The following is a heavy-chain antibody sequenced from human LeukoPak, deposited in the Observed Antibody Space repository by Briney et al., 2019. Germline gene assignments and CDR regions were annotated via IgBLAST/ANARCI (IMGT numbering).Heavy chain of an antibody. V-gene: IGHV1-69*04. CDR3: ARDRYWFDP. J-gene: IGHJ5*02. CDR1: GGTFSSYA. Sequence: ASVKVSCKASGGTFSSYAISWVRQAPGQGLEWMGRIIPIFGIANYAQKFQGRVTITADKSTSTVYMELSSLRSEDTAVYYCARDRYWFDPWGQGTLVTVSS. CDR2: IIPIFGIA.